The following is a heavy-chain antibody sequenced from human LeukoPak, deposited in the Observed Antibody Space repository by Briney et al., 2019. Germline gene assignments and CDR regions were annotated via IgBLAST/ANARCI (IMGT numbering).Heavy chain of an antibody. J-gene: IGHJ4*02. D-gene: IGHD6-19*01. Sequence: SQTLSLTCAISGDSVSSNSATWNWIRQSPSRGLEWLGRTYYRSKWYNDYAVSVKSRITINPDTSKNQFSLQLNSVTPKDTAMYYCARDTSAVAGTRYFDYWGQGTLVTVSS. CDR1: GDSVSSNSAT. CDR2: TYYRSKWYN. V-gene: IGHV6-1*01. CDR3: ARDTSAVAGTRYFDY.